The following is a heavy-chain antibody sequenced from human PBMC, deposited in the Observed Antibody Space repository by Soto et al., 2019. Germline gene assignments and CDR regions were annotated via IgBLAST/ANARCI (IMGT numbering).Heavy chain of an antibody. V-gene: IGHV3-53*04. CDR3: ARATKPDSSGWGPIHWYFDL. J-gene: IGHJ2*01. CDR2: IYIGGST. CDR1: GFTVSSNY. Sequence: EVQLVESGGGLVQPGGSLRLSCAASGFTVSSNYMSWVRQAPGKGLEWVSVIYIGGSTYYADSVKGRFTISIHNSKNTPYLQMNSLRAEDTAVYYCARATKPDSSGWGPIHWYFDLWGRGTLVTVSS. D-gene: IGHD6-19*01.